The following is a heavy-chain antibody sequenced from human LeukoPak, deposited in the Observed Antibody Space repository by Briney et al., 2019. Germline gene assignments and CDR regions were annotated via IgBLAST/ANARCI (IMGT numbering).Heavy chain of an antibody. Sequence: GGSLRLSCAASGFTFSSYEMNWVRQAPGKGLEWVSYISSSGSTIYYADSVKGRFTISRDNAKNSLYLQMNSLRAEDTAVYYCARDWVHDYGSRSYYPWGQGTLVTVSS. CDR3: ARDWVHDYGSRSYYP. CDR1: GFTFSSYE. CDR2: ISSSGSTI. D-gene: IGHD3-10*01. J-gene: IGHJ5*02. V-gene: IGHV3-48*03.